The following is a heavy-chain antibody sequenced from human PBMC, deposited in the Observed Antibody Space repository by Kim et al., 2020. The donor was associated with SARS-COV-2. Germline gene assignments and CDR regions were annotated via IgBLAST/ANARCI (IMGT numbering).Heavy chain of an antibody. Sequence: SSYIHYADSVKGRFTISRDNAKNSLYLQMNSLRVDDTAVYYCARTTGSGSYWGQGTLVTVAS. CDR3: ARTTGSGSY. CDR2: SSYI. D-gene: IGHD1-26*01. V-gene: IGHV3-21*01. J-gene: IGHJ4*02.